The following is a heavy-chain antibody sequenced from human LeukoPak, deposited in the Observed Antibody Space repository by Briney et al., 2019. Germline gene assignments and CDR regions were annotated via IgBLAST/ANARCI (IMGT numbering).Heavy chain of an antibody. V-gene: IGHV3-11*04. CDR1: GFTFSDYY. CDR2: ISSSGSTI. Sequence: GGSLRLSCAASGFTFSDYYMSWIRQAPGKGLEWVSYISSSGSTIYYADSVKGRFTISRDNAKNSLYLQMNSLGAEDTAVYYCARDRTTVTTEDYYYYMDVWGKGTTVTVSS. J-gene: IGHJ6*03. D-gene: IGHD4-11*01. CDR3: ARDRTTVTTEDYYYYMDV.